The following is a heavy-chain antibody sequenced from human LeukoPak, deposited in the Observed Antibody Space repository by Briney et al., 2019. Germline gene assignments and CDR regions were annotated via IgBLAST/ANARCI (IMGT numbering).Heavy chain of an antibody. V-gene: IGHV4-59*11. D-gene: IGHD3-22*01. J-gene: IGHJ3*02. CDR2: IYYSGST. Sequence: SETLSLTCTVSGGSISSHYWSWIRQPPGKGLGWIGYIYYSGSTNYNPSLKSRLTISVDTSKNQFSLKLSSVTAADTAVYYCARRITMMGAFDIWGQGTMVTVSS. CDR3: ARRITMMGAFDI. CDR1: GGSISSHY.